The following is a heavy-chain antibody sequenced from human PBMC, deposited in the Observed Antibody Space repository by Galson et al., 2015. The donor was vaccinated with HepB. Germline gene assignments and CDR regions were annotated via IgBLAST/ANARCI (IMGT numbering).Heavy chain of an antibody. Sequence: SCAASGFTLSDYYMSWIRQAPGKGLEWVSYISSSSSYTNYADSVKGRFTISRDNAKNSLYLQMNSLRAEDTAVYYCARDGDYGSGGAFDYWGQGTLVTVSS. CDR2: ISSSSSYT. CDR1: GFTLSDYY. CDR3: ARDGDYGSGGAFDY. V-gene: IGHV3-11*06. J-gene: IGHJ4*02. D-gene: IGHD3-10*01.